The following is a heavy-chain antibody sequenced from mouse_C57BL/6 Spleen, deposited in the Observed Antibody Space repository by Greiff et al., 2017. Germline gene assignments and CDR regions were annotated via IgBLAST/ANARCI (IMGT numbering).Heavy chain of an antibody. J-gene: IGHJ4*01. D-gene: IGHD4-1*01. CDR2: INPGSGGT. V-gene: IGHV1-54*01. CDR1: GYAFTNYL. Sequence: VQLQQSGAELVRPGTSVKVSCKASGYAFTNYLIEWVKQRPGQGLEWIGVINPGSGGTNYNEKFKGKATLTADKSSSTAYMQLSSLTSEDSAVYFCARSWEGAMDYWGQGTSVTVSS. CDR3: ARSWEGAMDY.